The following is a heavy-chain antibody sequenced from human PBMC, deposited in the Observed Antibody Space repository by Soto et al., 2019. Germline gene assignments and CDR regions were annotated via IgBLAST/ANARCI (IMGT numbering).Heavy chain of an antibody. CDR2: IIPIFGTA. J-gene: IGHJ6*02. V-gene: IGHV1-69*13. CDR3: ARDEVSESSERMDV. Sequence: QVQLVQSGAEVREPGASVKVSCKASGGTFSSYAISWVRQAPGQGLEWMGGIIPIFGTANYAQKFQGRVTITADESTSTAYMELSSLRSEDTAVYYCARDEVSESSERMDVWGQGTTVTVSS. CDR1: GGTFSSYA. D-gene: IGHD3-22*01.